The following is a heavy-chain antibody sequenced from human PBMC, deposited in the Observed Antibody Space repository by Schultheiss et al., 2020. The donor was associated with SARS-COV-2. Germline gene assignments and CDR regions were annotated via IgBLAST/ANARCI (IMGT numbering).Heavy chain of an antibody. Sequence: SETLSLTCGVYGGSFSAYFWSWIRQPPGKGLEWIGEINHSGTTNYNPSLKSRVTMSVDTSKNQFSLKLSSVTAADTAVYYCARGAGRYFDGSERFDPWGQGTLVTVSS. CDR1: GGSFSAYF. CDR3: ARGAGRYFDGSERFDP. J-gene: IGHJ5*02. D-gene: IGHD3-9*01. V-gene: IGHV4-34*01. CDR2: INHSGTT.